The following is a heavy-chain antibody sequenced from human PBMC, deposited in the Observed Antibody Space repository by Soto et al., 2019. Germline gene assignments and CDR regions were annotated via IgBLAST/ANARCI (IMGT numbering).Heavy chain of an antibody. J-gene: IGHJ5*02. V-gene: IGHV4-39*01. CDR2: IYHTGNA. Sequence: SVTLSLTCSVSGDSIGNSRCYWAWIRQPPGEGLEWIGSIYHTGNAYYNPSLKSRVTISVDTSKNQLSLKLTSVTAADAALYYCARAIFASTDYTNNWFDPCGLAILATVS. CDR3: ARAIFASTDYTNNWFDP. D-gene: IGHD2-2*01. CDR1: GDSIGNSRCY.